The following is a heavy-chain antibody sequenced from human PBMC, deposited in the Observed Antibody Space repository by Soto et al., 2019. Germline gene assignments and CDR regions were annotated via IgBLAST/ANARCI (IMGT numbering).Heavy chain of an antibody. CDR2: ILYDGSNK. D-gene: IGHD1-1*01. J-gene: IGHJ6*02. CDR1: GFTFSNYG. Sequence: PGGSLRLSCAASGFTFSNYGRHWVRQTPGKGLEWVALILYDGSNKYYADSVKGRFTISRDNSKNTLYLQVSSLRAEDTAVYYCAKSRDAYNFYFYYGMDVWGQGTSVTV. V-gene: IGHV3-30*18. CDR3: AKSRDAYNFYFYYGMDV.